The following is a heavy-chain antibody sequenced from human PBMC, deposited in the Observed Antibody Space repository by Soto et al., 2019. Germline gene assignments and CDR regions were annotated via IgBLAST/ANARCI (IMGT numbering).Heavy chain of an antibody. CDR1: GFTFSSHW. CDR3: ARVVVDTAVVDGGYYYYGMDV. CDR2: ISSDGSST. Sequence: GGSLRLSCAASGFTFSSHWMHWVRQGPGKGLVWVSRISSDGSSTKHADSVKGRFIISRDNAKNTLYLQMNSLSVEVTAIYYCARVVVDTAVVDGGYYYYGMDVWGQGTTVTVSS. V-gene: IGHV3-74*01. D-gene: IGHD5-18*01. J-gene: IGHJ6*02.